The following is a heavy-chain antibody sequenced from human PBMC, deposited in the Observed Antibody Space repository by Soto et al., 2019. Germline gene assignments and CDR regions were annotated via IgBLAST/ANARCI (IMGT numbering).Heavy chain of an antibody. CDR2: INPNSGHT. CDR1: GYTFTTSG. D-gene: IGHD3-22*01. CDR3: ARGQVVNFDNWFDP. Sequence: QIQLLQSGAEVKKPGTSVKVSCQASGYTFTTSGIIWVRQAPGQGLEWMGWINPNSGHTNYAQNLQDRATMTTATATNTAYMELRSLRSDDTALYFCARGQVVNFDNWFDPWGQGTLVTVSS. V-gene: IGHV1-18*01. J-gene: IGHJ5*02.